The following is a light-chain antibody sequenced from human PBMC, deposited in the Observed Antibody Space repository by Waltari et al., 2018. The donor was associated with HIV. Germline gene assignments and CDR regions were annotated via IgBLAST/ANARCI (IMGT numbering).Light chain of an antibody. CDR2: DDS. J-gene: IGLJ2*01. V-gene: IGLV3-21*02. CDR1: SIGTKS. CDR3: QVWYSLTDPVV. Sequence: SYVLTQPPSVSVAPGQTARIACGGNSIGTKSVHWYQQKPGQAPVLVVSDDSDRPSAIPERFAGSKAGNAATLTISRVEVGDEADYYCQVWYSLTDPVVFGGGTKLTVL.